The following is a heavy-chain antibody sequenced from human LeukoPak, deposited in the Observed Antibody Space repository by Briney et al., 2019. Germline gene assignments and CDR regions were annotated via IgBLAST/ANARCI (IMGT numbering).Heavy chain of an antibody. CDR3: AKDFLGIAAAGIGYYYMDV. CDR2: IRYDGSNK. Sequence: GGSLRLSCAASGFTFRSYGMHWVRQAPGKGLEWVAFIRYDGSNKYYADSVKGRFTISRDNSKNTLYLQMNSLRAEDTAVYYCAKDFLGIAAAGIGYYYMDVWGKGTTVTISS. D-gene: IGHD6-13*01. CDR1: GFTFRSYG. J-gene: IGHJ6*03. V-gene: IGHV3-30*02.